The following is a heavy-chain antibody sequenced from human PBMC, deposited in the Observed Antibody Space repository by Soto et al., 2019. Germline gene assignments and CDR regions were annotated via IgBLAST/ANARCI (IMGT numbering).Heavy chain of an antibody. D-gene: IGHD4-17*01. J-gene: IGHJ4*02. CDR3: VKGTFYGNHLFDF. Sequence: GGSLRLSCAASEFTFSDYAMSWVRQAPGKGPEWVSGISASGDNTYSADSVKGRFTISRDNSKNTLYLQMNSLRAEDTAVYYCVKGTFYGNHLFDFWGQGTLVTVSS. CDR1: EFTFSDYA. V-gene: IGHV3-23*01. CDR2: ISASGDNT.